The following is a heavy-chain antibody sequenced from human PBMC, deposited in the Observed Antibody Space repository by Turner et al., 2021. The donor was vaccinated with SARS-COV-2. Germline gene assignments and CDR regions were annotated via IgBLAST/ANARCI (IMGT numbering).Heavy chain of an antibody. CDR3: ARDYGDFYFDY. J-gene: IGHJ4*02. V-gene: IGHV3-53*02. Sequence: EVQLVETGGGLSQPGGSLRLSCAASGFTVSSNYMSWVRQAPGKGLEWVSVIDSGGSTYYADSVKGRFTISRDNSKNTLYLQMNSLRAEDTAVYYCARDYGDFYFDYWGQGTLVTVSS. CDR2: IDSGGST. D-gene: IGHD4-17*01. CDR1: GFTVSSNY.